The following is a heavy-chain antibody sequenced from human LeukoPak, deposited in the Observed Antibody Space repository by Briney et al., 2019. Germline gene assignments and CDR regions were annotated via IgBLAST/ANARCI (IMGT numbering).Heavy chain of an antibody. CDR3: AKDLGKGYYYYYGMDV. CDR1: GFTFDDYA. Sequence: PGRSLRLSCAASGFTFDDYAMHWVWQAPGKGLEWVSGISWNSGSIGYADSVKGRFTISRDNAKNSLYLQMNSLRAEDTALYYCAKDLGKGYYYYYGMDVWGQGTTVTVSS. J-gene: IGHJ6*02. CDR2: ISWNSGSI. V-gene: IGHV3-9*01.